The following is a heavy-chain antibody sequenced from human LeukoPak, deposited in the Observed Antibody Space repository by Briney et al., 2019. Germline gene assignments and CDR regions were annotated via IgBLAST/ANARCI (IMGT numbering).Heavy chain of an antibody. Sequence: PGGSLRLSCAASGFSFSSYSMNWVRQAPGKGLEWVSYISSGSGTTYSADSVKGRFTISRDDSKNTLYLQMNSLRAEDTAVYYCARRYCSGGTCYFFDYWGQGTLVTVSS. D-gene: IGHD2-15*01. CDR1: GFSFSSYS. V-gene: IGHV3-48*01. J-gene: IGHJ4*02. CDR3: ARRYCSGGTCYFFDY. CDR2: ISSGSGTT.